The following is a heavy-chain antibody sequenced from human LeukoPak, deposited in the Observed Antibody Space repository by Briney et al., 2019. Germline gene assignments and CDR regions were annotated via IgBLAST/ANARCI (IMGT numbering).Heavy chain of an antibody. CDR3: AKAPTNHPYYYYYMDV. J-gene: IGHJ6*03. CDR1: GFTFSSYA. CDR2: ISGSGGST. Sequence: GGSLSLSCAASGFTFSSYAMSWVRQAPGKGLEWVSAISGSGGSTYYADSVKGRFTISRDNSKNTLYLQMNSLRAEDTAVYYCAKAPTNHPYYYYYMDVWGKGTTVTVSS. D-gene: IGHD1-14*01. V-gene: IGHV3-23*01.